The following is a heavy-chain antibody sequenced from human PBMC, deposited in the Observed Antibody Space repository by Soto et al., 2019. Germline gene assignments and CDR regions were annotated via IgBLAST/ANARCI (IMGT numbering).Heavy chain of an antibody. D-gene: IGHD2-2*01. CDR2: ISGSGGST. J-gene: IGHJ5*02. V-gene: IGHV3-23*01. CDR1: GFTFSSYA. CDR3: ARSDCTSTSCYVVWFDA. Sequence: LSLSCAASGFTFSSYAMSWVRQAPGKGLEWVSAISGSGGSTYYADSVKGRFTISRDNSKNSVYLQMNSLRAEDTAVYYCARSDCTSTSCYVVWFDAWGQGTLVTVPQ.